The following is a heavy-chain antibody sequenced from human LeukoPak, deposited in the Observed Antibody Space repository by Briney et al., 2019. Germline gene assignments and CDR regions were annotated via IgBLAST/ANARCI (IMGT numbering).Heavy chain of an antibody. Sequence: GGSLRLSCAASGFTFSSYSMNWVRQAPGKGLEWVANINQDGSVKYHVDSVKGRFTISRDNARNSLYLQMNSLRAEDTAMFYCARERPGSAPAFEYWGQGTLVTVSS. V-gene: IGHV3-7*01. CDR2: INQDGSVK. CDR3: ARERPGSAPAFEY. CDR1: GFTFSSYS. J-gene: IGHJ4*02. D-gene: IGHD6-25*01.